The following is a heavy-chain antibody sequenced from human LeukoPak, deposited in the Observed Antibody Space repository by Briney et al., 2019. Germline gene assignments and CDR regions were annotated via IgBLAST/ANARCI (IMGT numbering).Heavy chain of an antibody. Sequence: GESLKISCNGSGYRFATYWIGWVRQMPGKGLEWMGDIYPDDSDTRYSPSFQGQVTISADTSTSTAYLQWSSLQASDTAIYFCARRHSYCTSSSCYLYLDNWGQGTLVTVSS. D-gene: IGHD2-2*01. CDR1: GYRFATYW. CDR2: IYPDDSDT. V-gene: IGHV5-51*01. J-gene: IGHJ4*02. CDR3: ARRHSYCTSSSCYLYLDN.